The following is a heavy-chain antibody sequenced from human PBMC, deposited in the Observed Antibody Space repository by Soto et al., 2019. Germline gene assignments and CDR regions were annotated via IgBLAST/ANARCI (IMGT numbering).Heavy chain of an antibody. CDR1: GGSISSGDYY. V-gene: IGHV4-30-4*01. Sequence: SETLSLTCTVSGGSISSGDYYWSWIRQPPGKGLEWIGYIYYSGSTYYNPSLKSRVTISVDTSKNQFSLKLSSVTAADTAVYYCARSRTMTMIVVVTPDAFDIWGQGTMVTVSS. J-gene: IGHJ3*02. D-gene: IGHD3-22*01. CDR2: IYYSGST. CDR3: ARSRTMTMIVVVTPDAFDI.